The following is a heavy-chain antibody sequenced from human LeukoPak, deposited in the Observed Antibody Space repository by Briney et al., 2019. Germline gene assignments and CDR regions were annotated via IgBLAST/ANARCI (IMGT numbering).Heavy chain of an antibody. V-gene: IGHV4-34*01. J-gene: IGHJ4*02. D-gene: IGHD6-13*01. CDR1: GGSFSGYY. Sequence: SETLSLTCAVYGGSFSGYYWSWIRQPPGKGLEWIGEINHSGSTNYNPSPKSRVTISVDTSKNQFSLKLSSVTAADTAVYYCARVDFQQLVRPRVFDYWGQGTLVTVSS. CDR3: ARVDFQQLVRPRVFDY. CDR2: INHSGST.